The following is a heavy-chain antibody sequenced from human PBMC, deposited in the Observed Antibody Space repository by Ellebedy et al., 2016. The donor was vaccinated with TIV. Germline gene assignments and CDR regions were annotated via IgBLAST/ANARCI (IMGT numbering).Heavy chain of an antibody. D-gene: IGHD3-10*01. Sequence: SVKVSXXASGGTFSSYAISWVRQAPGQGLEWMGGIIPIFGTANYAQKFQGRVTITADKSTSTAYMELSSLRSEDTAVYYCARDRDYYGSGSYYNWGQGTLVTVSS. CDR1: GGTFSSYA. CDR3: ARDRDYYGSGSYYN. V-gene: IGHV1-69*06. CDR2: IIPIFGTA. J-gene: IGHJ4*02.